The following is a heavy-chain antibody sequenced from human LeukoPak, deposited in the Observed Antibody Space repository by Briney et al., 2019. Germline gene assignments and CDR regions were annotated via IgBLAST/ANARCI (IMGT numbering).Heavy chain of an antibody. CDR1: GYSFTSYW. V-gene: IGHV5-51*01. D-gene: IGHD6-19*01. J-gene: IGHJ6*02. CDR2: IYPGDSDT. Sequence: GESLKISCKGSGYSFTSYWIGWVCQMPGKGLEWMGIIYPGDSDTRYSPSFQGQVTISADKSISTAYLQWSSLKASDTAMYYCARQVTAGLKYYYYGMDVWGQGTTVTVSS. CDR3: ARQVTAGLKYYYYGMDV.